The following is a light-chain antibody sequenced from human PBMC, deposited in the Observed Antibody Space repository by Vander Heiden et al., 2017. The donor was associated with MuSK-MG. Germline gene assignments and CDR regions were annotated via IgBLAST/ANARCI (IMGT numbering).Light chain of an antibody. CDR1: NSGAGYD. CDR3: QSYDSSLSGPV. V-gene: IGLV1-40*01. J-gene: IGLJ3*02. Sequence: QSVLTQPPSVSGAQGQSVTISNSGAGYDVHWYQHLPVTAPKLLIYNNSNRPSGVPDRFSGSKSGTAASLAITGLQAEDEADYYCQSYDSSLSGPVFGGGTKLTAL. CDR2: NNS.